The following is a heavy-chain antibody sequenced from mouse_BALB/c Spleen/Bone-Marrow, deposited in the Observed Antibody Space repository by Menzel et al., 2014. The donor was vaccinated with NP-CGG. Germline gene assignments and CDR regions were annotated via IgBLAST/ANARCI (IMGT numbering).Heavy chain of an antibody. J-gene: IGHJ4*01. CDR1: GFSLTSYG. D-gene: IGHD2-14*01. Sequence: VKLVESGPDLVTPSQSLSITCTVSGFSLTSYGIHWVRQPPGKGLEWLGVIWSDGSTTDNSALKTRLSISKNNSKSQVFLKMNSLQTDDTAMYYCARHRYGAMDYWGQGTSVTVSS. CDR2: IWSDGST. V-gene: IGHV2-6-2*01. CDR3: ARHRYGAMDY.